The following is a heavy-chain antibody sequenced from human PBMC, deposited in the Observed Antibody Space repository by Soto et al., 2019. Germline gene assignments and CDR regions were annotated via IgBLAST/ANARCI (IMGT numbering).Heavy chain of an antibody. V-gene: IGHV4-59*01. CDR2: IYYSGST. D-gene: IGHD2-21*01. CDR1: GGSISSYY. CDR3: ARERRDYSRSYYYMDV. Sequence: SETLSLTCTVSGGSISSYYWSWIRQPPGKGLEWIGYIYYSGSTNYNPSLKSRVTISVDTSKNQFSLKLSSVTAADTAVYYCARERRDYSRSYYYMDVWGKGTTVTVSS. J-gene: IGHJ6*03.